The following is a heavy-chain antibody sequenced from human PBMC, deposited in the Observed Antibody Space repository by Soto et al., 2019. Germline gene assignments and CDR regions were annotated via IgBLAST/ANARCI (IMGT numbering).Heavy chain of an antibody. CDR1: GFTVSSSY. J-gene: IGHJ4*02. D-gene: IGHD6-19*01. Sequence: EVQLVESGGGLVQPGGSLRLSCAASGFTVSSSYMSWVRQAPGKGLEWVSVIYSGGNTYYADSVKGRFTISRDSSKNTLYLHMSSLRAEDTAVYYCAILAVAASDYWGQGTLVTVSS. CDR2: IYSGGNT. V-gene: IGHV3-66*01. CDR3: AILAVAASDY.